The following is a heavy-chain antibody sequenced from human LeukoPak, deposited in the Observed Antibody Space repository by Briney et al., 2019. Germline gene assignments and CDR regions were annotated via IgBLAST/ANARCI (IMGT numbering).Heavy chain of an antibody. CDR2: IYYSGST. J-gene: IGHJ4*02. CDR1: GGSISSYY. D-gene: IGHD1-1*01. Sequence: PSETLSLTCTVSGGSISSYYWSWIRQPPGKGLEWIGYIYYSGSTNYNPSLKSRVTISVDTSKNQFSLKLSSVTAADTAVYYCAGAELERYPFDYWGRGTLVTASS. CDR3: AGAELERYPFDY. V-gene: IGHV4-59*01.